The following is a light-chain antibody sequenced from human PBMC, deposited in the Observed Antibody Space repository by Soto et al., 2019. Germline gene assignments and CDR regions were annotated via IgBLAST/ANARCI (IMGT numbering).Light chain of an antibody. Sequence: DIQMTQSPSTLPASVGDRVTITCRASQSISNWLAWYQQKPGEAPKPLIYIASSLYSGVPSRFSGSGSGTDFTLTITSLQPEDFATYYCQQGYTNPITFGQGTRLEIK. J-gene: IGKJ5*01. V-gene: IGKV1-39*01. CDR1: QSISNW. CDR2: IAS. CDR3: QQGYTNPIT.